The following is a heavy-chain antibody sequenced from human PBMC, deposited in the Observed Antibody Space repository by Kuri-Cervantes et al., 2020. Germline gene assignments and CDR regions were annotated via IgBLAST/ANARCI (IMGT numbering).Heavy chain of an antibody. J-gene: IGHJ6*03. Sequence: GESLKISCAASGFTFSSYAMSWVRQAPGKGLEWVSSISSSSSYIYYADSVKGRLTISRDNAKNSLYLQMNSLRAEDTAVYYCARDGSITIFGVVSPWDYYYYYYMDVWGKGTTVTVSS. CDR1: GFTFSSYA. D-gene: IGHD3-3*01. V-gene: IGHV3-21*01. CDR2: ISSSSSYI. CDR3: ARDGSITIFGVVSPWDYYYYYYMDV.